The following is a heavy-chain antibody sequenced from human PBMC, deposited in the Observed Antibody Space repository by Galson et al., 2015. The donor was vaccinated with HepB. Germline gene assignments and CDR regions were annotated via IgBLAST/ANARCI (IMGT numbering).Heavy chain of an antibody. Sequence: SLRLSCAASGFTFSSCGMHWVRQAPGKGLEWVAVISYDGSNKYYADSVKGRFTISRDNSKNTLYLQMNSLRDEDTAVHFCARGAGYDFGSGLSGGLDVWGQGTTVTVSS. J-gene: IGHJ6*02. CDR2: ISYDGSNK. D-gene: IGHD3-3*01. CDR1: GFTFSSCG. V-gene: IGHV3-30*03. CDR3: ARGAGYDFGSGLSGGLDV.